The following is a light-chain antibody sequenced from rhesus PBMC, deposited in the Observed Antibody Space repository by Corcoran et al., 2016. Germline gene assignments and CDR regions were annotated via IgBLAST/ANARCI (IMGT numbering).Light chain of an antibody. Sequence: DIQMTQSPSSLSASVGDTVTITCQASQVISKYLAWYQQKPGKAPKLLIYAASTLHSGVPSRFSGSGSGTEFTLTISRLQPEDCATYYCQQHNSYPYSFGQGTKVEIK. J-gene: IGKJ2*01. CDR2: AAS. CDR1: QVISKY. CDR3: QQHNSYPYS. V-gene: IGKV1-33*02.